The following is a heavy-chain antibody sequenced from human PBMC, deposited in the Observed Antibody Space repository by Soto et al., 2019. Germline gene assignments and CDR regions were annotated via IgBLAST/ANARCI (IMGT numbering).Heavy chain of an antibody. Sequence: GASVKVSCKTSGYSFSNYYINWVRQAPGQGLQWMGRINPSGGSTSYAQKFQGRATMTRVTSTSTVYMDLSSLRSEDTAVYYCARSQEVVVVPAAPIDYWGQGTLVTVSS. CDR3: ARSQEVVVVPAAPIDY. D-gene: IGHD2-2*01. CDR1: GYSFSNYY. CDR2: INPSGGST. V-gene: IGHV1-46*01. J-gene: IGHJ4*02.